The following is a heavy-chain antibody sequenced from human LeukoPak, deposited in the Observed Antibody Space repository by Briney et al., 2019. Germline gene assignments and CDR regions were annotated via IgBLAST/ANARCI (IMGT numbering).Heavy chain of an antibody. V-gene: IGHV3-23*01. CDR3: AKEVGMYGTPTLDS. CDR2: IPGSGVDT. CDR1: GFTFSSYA. Sequence: PGGSLRLSCAASGFTFSSYAMSWVRQAPGGGLEWVSGIPGSGVDTFYADSVKGRFTISRDNSKNTLFLQMNSLRAEDTAVYYCAKEVGMYGTPTLDSWGQGTVVTVSS. J-gene: IGHJ4*02. D-gene: IGHD1/OR15-1a*01.